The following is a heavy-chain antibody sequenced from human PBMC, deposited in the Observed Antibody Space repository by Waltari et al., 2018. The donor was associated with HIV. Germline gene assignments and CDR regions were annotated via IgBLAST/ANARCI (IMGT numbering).Heavy chain of an antibody. CDR1: GYNFNSFY. Sequence: VQLVQSGAQVKEPGDSVKVSCRASGYNFNSFYLHWVRQAPGQGLQWVGFSNPFSGGTNYAQKFRGRVTVTRDTSIDTSFMELTGLGSDDTAVYYCAKTYYGPTSYYNVGAFDVWGQGTMVSVSS. D-gene: IGHD3-10*01. J-gene: IGHJ3*01. CDR3: AKTYYGPTSYYNVGAFDV. V-gene: IGHV1-2*02. CDR2: SNPFSGGT.